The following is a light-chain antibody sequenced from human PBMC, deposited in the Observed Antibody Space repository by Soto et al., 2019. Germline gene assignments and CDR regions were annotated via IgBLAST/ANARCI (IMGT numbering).Light chain of an antibody. CDR2: GNS. CDR1: SSIIGAGYD. J-gene: IGLJ7*01. V-gene: IGLV1-40*01. Sequence: QSVLTQPPSVSGAPGQRVTISCTGSSSIIGAGYDVHWYQQLPGTAPKLLIYGNSNRPSGVPDRFSGSKSGTSASLAITGLQAEDEADYYCQSYDSSLSGSAVFGGGTQLTVL. CDR3: QSYDSSLSGSAV.